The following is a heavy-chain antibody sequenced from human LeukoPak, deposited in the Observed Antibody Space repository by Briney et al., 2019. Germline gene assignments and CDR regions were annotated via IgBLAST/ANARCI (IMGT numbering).Heavy chain of an antibody. CDR2: ISSSGGGT. V-gene: IGHV3-23*01. CDR1: GFTFSSYA. D-gene: IGHD3-10*01. J-gene: IGHJ3*02. CDR3: AKGVGERAFYI. Sequence: GGSLRLSCAASGFTFSSYAMNWVRQAPGKGLEWVSAISSSGGGTYFADSVKGRFTISRDNSKNTLYLQMNGLRSEATAVYYCAKGVGERAFYIWGQGTMVSVSS.